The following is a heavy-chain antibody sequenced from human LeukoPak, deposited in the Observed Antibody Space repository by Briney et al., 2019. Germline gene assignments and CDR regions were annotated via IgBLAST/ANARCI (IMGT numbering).Heavy chain of an antibody. CDR3: ARGFYDSSGYSAPFDS. J-gene: IGHJ4*02. CDR1: GASISNYY. D-gene: IGHD3-22*01. CDR2: IYHSGTT. V-gene: IGHV4-59*01. Sequence: SETLSLTCSVSGASISNYYWNWIRQSPGKGLEWIGYIYHSGTTNYNPSLESRVTISVDTSKNQFFLKLSSVTAADTAVYYCARGFYDSSGYSAPFDSWGQGTLVTVSS.